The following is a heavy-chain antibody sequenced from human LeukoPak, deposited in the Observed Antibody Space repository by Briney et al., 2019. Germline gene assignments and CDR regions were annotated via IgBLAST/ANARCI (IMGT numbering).Heavy chain of an antibody. CDR3: AKEDYYDSSGYYYSGPGDY. J-gene: IGHJ4*02. CDR2: ISGGGGST. CDR1: GFTFSSHW. D-gene: IGHD3-22*01. V-gene: IGHV3-23*01. Sequence: GGSLRLSCAASGFTFSSHWMSWVRQAPGKGLEWVSAISGGGGSTYYADSVKGRFTISRDNSKNTLYLQMNSLRAEDTAVYYCAKEDYYDSSGYYYSGPGDYWGQGTLVTVSS.